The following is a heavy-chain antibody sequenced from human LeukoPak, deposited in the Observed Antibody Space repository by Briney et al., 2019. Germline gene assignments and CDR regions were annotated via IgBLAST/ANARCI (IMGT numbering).Heavy chain of an antibody. CDR3: ARDRGAYCGGDCYLGFDY. CDR2: IAGSSGYI. J-gene: IGHJ4*01. D-gene: IGHD2-21*02. V-gene: IGHV3-21*01. Sequence: PGRSLRLSCAASGFTFSSYTMNWVRQAPGKGLEWVSSIAGSSGYISYADSVKDRFTISRDNAKKSLYLQMTSLTAEDTAVYYCARDRGAYCGGDCYLGFDYWGRGTLVTVSS. CDR1: GFTFSSYT.